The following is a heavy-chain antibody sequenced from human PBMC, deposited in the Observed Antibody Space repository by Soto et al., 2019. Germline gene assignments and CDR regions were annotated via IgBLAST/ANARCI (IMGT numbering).Heavy chain of an antibody. Sequence: GASVKVSCKASGYTFTSCGISWVRQAPGQGLEWMGWISAYNGNTNYAQKLQGRVTMTTDTSTSTAYMELRSLRSDDTAVYYCAIGIPGIAAAGTGVYGMDVWGQGTTVTVSS. CDR2: ISAYNGNT. V-gene: IGHV1-18*01. D-gene: IGHD6-13*01. J-gene: IGHJ6*02. CDR1: GYTFTSCG. CDR3: AIGIPGIAAAGTGVYGMDV.